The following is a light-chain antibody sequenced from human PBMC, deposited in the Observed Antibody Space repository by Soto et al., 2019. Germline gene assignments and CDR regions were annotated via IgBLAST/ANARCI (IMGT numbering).Light chain of an antibody. V-gene: IGKV3-20*01. CDR3: GQFVSAHPRT. CDR1: QSVSSY. J-gene: IGKJ1*01. CDR2: GVS. Sequence: EIWLTQSPATLSWSPGERATLSCRASQSVSSYLAWYQQKPGQAPRLLIYGVSKRATGIPDSFSGSGSATDFILDISRLEPADCAVYYCGQFVSAHPRTFGHGTQVDIK.